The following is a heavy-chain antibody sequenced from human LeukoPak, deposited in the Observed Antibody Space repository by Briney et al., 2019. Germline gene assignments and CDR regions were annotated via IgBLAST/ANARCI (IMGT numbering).Heavy chain of an antibody. CDR2: IKEDGSEQ. D-gene: IGHD1/OR15-1a*01. CDR1: EFTFSSYW. CDR3: AKLRTGFFDY. Sequence: AGGSLRLSCAASEFTFSSYWMSWVRQAPGKGLECVANIKEDGSEQSYVDSVKGRFTISRDNAKNSLYLQMNSLRVEDTAVYYCAKLRTGFFDYWGQGMLVTVSS. V-gene: IGHV3-7*01. J-gene: IGHJ4*02.